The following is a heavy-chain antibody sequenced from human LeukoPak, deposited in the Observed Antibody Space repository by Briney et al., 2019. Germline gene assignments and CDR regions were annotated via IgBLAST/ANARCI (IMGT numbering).Heavy chain of an antibody. CDR1: GGSIISSSYY. Sequence: SETLSLTCTVSGGSIISSSYYWGWIRQPPGKGLEWVGSIYYSGNTYYNPSLKSRVNLSVDTSKNQFSLKLTSVTAADTAVYYCARRDSSSAVPRWDSWGQGTLVTVSS. J-gene: IGHJ4*02. CDR2: IYYSGNT. V-gene: IGHV4-39*01. D-gene: IGHD6-13*01. CDR3: ARRDSSSAVPRWDS.